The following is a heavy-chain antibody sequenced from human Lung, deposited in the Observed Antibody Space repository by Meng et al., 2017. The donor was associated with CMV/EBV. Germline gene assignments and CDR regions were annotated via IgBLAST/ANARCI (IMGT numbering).Heavy chain of an antibody. CDR1: GFTFSDYY. CDR3: ARGRRGSSGYSVEYFQL. Sequence: SCAASGFTFSDYYMSWIRQAPGKGLEWVSYISSSGSTIYYADSVKGRFTISRDNAKNSLYLQMNSLRAEDTAVYYCARGRRGSSGYSVEYFQLWXQGTLVTVSS. CDR2: ISSSGSTI. V-gene: IGHV3-11*01. D-gene: IGHD3-22*01. J-gene: IGHJ1*01.